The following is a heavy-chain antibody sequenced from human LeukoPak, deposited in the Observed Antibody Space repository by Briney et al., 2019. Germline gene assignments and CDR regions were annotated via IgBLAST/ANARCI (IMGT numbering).Heavy chain of an antibody. J-gene: IGHJ4*02. CDR3: ASLKYQLLSPFDY. V-gene: IGHV4-38-2*01. CDR2: IYHSGST. D-gene: IGHD2-2*01. Sequence: PSETLSLTCAASGYSISSGYYWGWIRQPPGKGLEWIGSIYHSGSTYYNPSLKSRVTISVDTSKSQFSLKLSSVTAADTAVYYCASLKYQLLSPFDYWGQGTLVTVSS. CDR1: GYSISSGYY.